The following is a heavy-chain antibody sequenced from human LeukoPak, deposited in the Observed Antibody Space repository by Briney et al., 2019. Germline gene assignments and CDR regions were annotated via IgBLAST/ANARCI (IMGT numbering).Heavy chain of an antibody. CDR3: AKDVRSSWYSYFDY. V-gene: IGHV3-23*01. CDR1: GFTFSSYA. J-gene: IGHJ4*02. Sequence: GGSLRLSCAASGFTFSSYAMSWVRQAPGKGLEWVSAISGSGGSTYYADSVKGRFTISRDNPKNTLYLQMNSLRAEDTAVYYCAKDVRSSWYSYFDYWGQGTLVTVSS. CDR2: ISGSGGST. D-gene: IGHD6-13*01.